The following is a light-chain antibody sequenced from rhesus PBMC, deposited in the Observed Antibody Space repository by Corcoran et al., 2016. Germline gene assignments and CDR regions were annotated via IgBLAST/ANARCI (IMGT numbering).Light chain of an antibody. Sequence: DIQMTQSPSSLSASVGDRVTITCRASQGISNWLAWYQQKPGKAPKLLISRASNLETGVPSRFSGSGTGTDVTLTIRSLQPEDIATYYCQQHDNSPFTFGPGTKLDIK. CDR1: QGISNW. J-gene: IGKJ3*01. CDR3: QQHDNSPFT. V-gene: IGKV1-69*01. CDR2: RAS.